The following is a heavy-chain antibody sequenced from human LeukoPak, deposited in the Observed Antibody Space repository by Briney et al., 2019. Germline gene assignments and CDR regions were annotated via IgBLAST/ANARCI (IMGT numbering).Heavy chain of an antibody. CDR2: ISPTGSTT. CDR3: ARGPNSNWSGLDF. J-gene: IGHJ4*02. V-gene: IGHV3-74*01. CDR1: GFSFSGHW. D-gene: IGHD6-6*01. Sequence: GGSLRVSCTASGFSFSGHWMHWARQLPGKGLVWVSRISPTGSTTSYADSVKGRFTVSRDSAKNTLYLQVNNLRAEDTAVYYCARGPNSNWSGLDFWGQGTLLTVSS.